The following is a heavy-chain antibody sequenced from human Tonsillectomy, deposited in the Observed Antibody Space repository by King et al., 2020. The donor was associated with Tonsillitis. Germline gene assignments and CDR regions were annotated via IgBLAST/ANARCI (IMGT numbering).Heavy chain of an antibody. CDR1: GYSFTSYW. CDR3: ALRSYSPSPDY. J-gene: IGHJ4*02. V-gene: IGHV5-10-1*01. CDR2: IDPSDSYT. Sequence: QLVQSGAEVKKPGESLRISCKGSGYSFTSYWIGWVRQMPGKGLEWMGKIDPSDSYTSYNPSLQGHVTISADKSTRTAYLQWSSLRASDTAMYYCALRSYSPSPDYWGRGTRVTVSS. D-gene: IGHD1-26*01.